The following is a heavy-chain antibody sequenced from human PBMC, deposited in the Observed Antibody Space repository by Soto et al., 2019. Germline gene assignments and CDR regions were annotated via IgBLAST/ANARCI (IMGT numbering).Heavy chain of an antibody. CDR2: ISSGGTT. D-gene: IGHD2-15*01. V-gene: IGHV3-53*01. J-gene: IGHJ6*02. CDR1: GFAVSSNY. Sequence: PGGSLRLSCAASGFAVSSNYMSWVRQAPGKGLEWVSVISSGGTTYYADSVKGRFTISRDNSKNTLYLQMNSLRAEDTAVYYCVRDTCSGGSCYSGYYGMDVWGQGTTVTVSS. CDR3: VRDTCSGGSCYSGYYGMDV.